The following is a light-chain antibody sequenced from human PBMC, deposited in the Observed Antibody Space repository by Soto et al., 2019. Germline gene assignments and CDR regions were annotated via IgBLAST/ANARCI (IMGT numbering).Light chain of an antibody. Sequence: QAVVTQAPSLTVSPGGTVTLTCGSSTGAVTSGHYPYWFQQKPGQAPRTLIYDTSNKPSWTPARFSGSLLGGKAALTLSGAQPEDEAEYYCLLSYSGAHVVFGGGTKLTVL. CDR1: TGAVTSGHY. J-gene: IGLJ2*01. CDR3: LLSYSGAHVV. V-gene: IGLV7-46*01. CDR2: DTS.